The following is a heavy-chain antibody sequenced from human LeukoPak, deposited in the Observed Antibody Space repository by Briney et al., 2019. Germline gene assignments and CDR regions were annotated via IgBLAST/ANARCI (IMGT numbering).Heavy chain of an antibody. CDR1: GYTFTSYG. CDR3: AREAFTTRCYDS. V-gene: IGHV1-18*01. CDR2: ISGYNGNT. D-gene: IGHD4/OR15-4a*01. Sequence: ASVKVSCKAPGYTFTSYGISWVRQAPGQGLEWMGWISGYNGNTDYAQKLQGRVTMTTDTSTSIVYMELRSLRSDDTAVYYCAREAFTTRCYDSWGQGTLVTVSS. J-gene: IGHJ4*02.